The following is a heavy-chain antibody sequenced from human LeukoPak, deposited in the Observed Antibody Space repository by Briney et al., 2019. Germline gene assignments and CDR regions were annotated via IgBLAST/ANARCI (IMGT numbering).Heavy chain of an antibody. CDR1: GYSFTSYW. Sequence: GESLKISCKGSGYSFTSYWIGWVRRMPGKGLEWMGIIYPGDSDTRYSPSFQGQVTISADKSISTAYLQWSSLKASDTAMYYCARTVVVTATQEYFDYWGQGTLVTVSS. J-gene: IGHJ4*02. V-gene: IGHV5-51*03. CDR2: IYPGDSDT. CDR3: ARTVVVTATQEYFDY. D-gene: IGHD2-21*02.